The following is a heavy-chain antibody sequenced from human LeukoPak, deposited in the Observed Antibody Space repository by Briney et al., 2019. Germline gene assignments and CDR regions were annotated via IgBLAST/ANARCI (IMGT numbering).Heavy chain of an antibody. CDR3: ARVSGRFYDSSGYNWFDP. J-gene: IGHJ5*02. CDR2: INAGNGNT. Sequence: ASVKVSCKASGYTFTSYAMHWVRQAPGQRLEWMGWINAGNGNTKYSQKFQGRVTITRDTSASTAYMELSSLRSEDTAVYYCARVSGRFYDSSGYNWFDPWGQGTLVTVSS. D-gene: IGHD3-22*01. V-gene: IGHV1-3*01. CDR1: GYTFTSYA.